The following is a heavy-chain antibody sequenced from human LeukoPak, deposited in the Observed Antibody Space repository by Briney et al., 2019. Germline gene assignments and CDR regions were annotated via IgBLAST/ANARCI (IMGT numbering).Heavy chain of an antibody. V-gene: IGHV4-34*01. D-gene: IGHD2-2*01. Sequence: PSETLSLTCAVYGGSFSGYYWSWIRQPPGKGLEWIGEINHSGSTNYNPSLKSRVTISVDTSKNQFSLKLSSATAADTAVYYCASQVSSTSCDFDYWGQGTLVTVSS. CDR3: ASQVSSTSCDFDY. CDR1: GGSFSGYY. CDR2: INHSGST. J-gene: IGHJ4*02.